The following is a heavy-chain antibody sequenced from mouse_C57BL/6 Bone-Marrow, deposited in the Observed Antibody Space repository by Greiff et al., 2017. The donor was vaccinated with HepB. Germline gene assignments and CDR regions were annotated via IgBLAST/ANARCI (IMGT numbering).Heavy chain of an antibody. CDR2: INPYNGGT. Sequence: EVKLQQSGPVLVKPGASVKMSCKASGYTFTDYYMNWVKQSHGKSLEWIGVINPYNGGTSYNQKFKGKATLTVDKSSSTAYMELNSLTSEDSAVYYCARGRYYGSSYPFDYWGQGTTLTVSS. V-gene: IGHV1-19*01. J-gene: IGHJ2*01. CDR3: ARGRYYGSSYPFDY. CDR1: GYTFTDYY. D-gene: IGHD1-1*01.